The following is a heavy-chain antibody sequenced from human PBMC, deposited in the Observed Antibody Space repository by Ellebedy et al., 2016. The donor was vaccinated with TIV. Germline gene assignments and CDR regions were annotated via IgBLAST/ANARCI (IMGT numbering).Heavy chain of an antibody. D-gene: IGHD1-26*01. CDR3: ATERSGSYYNY. Sequence: PGGSLRLSCAASGFTFSSYGMHWVRQAPGKGLEWVAVIWYDGSNKYYADSVKGRFTISRDNAKNTVYLQMNSLRAEDTAVYYCATERSGSYYNYWGQGTLVTVSS. V-gene: IGHV3-33*03. CDR1: GFTFSSYG. J-gene: IGHJ4*02. CDR2: IWYDGSNK.